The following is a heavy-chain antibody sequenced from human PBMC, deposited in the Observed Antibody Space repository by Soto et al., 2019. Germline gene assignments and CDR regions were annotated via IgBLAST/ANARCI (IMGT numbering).Heavy chain of an antibody. V-gene: IGHV4-59*12. D-gene: IGHD3-22*01. CDR1: GGSISSYY. CDR3: ARDLDSSGSSTFDY. CDR2: IYYSGST. J-gene: IGHJ4*02. Sequence: PSETLSLTCTVSGGSISSYYWSWIRQPPGKGLEWIGYIYYSGSTNYNPSLKSRVTISVDTSKNQFSLKLSSVTAADTAVYYCARDLDSSGSSTFDYWGQGTLVTVSS.